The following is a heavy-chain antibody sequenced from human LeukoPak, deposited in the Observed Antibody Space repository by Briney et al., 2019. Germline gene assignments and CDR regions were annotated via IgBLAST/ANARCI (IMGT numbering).Heavy chain of an antibody. D-gene: IGHD3-9*01. Sequence: ASVKVSCKASGYTFTGYYMHWVRQAPGHGLDWMGRINPNSGGTNYAQKFQGRVTMIRDTSISTAYMELSRLRSDDTAVYYCATVDYDILTGSSWGQGTLVTVSS. J-gene: IGHJ4*02. CDR3: ATVDYDILTGSS. CDR2: INPNSGGT. V-gene: IGHV1-2*06. CDR1: GYTFTGYY.